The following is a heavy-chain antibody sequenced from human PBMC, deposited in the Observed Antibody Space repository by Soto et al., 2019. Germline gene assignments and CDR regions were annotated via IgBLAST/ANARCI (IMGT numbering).Heavy chain of an antibody. V-gene: IGHV4-39*01. CDR2: IYYSGST. CDR1: GGSISSSSYY. Sequence: ETLSLTCTVSGGSISSSSYYWGWIRQPPGKGLEWIGSIYYSGSTYYNPSLKSRVTISVDTSKNQFSLKLSSVTAADTAVYYCARHVGYSSSFYGMDVWGQGTTVTVSS. D-gene: IGHD6-13*01. J-gene: IGHJ6*02. CDR3: ARHVGYSSSFYGMDV.